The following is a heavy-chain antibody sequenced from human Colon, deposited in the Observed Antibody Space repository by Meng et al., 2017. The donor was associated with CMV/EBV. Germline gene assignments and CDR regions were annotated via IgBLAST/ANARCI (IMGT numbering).Heavy chain of an antibody. D-gene: IGHD5-18*01. CDR1: GFTLSNYW. J-gene: IGHJ4*02. Sequence: GESLKISCAASGFTLSNYWMHWVRQVPGKGLVWVARLNNDGSYMTYADSVRGRFSISRDNAQNTVYLQMNRLTADDTAVYYCARPRDGYSSFDLWGQGTPVTVSS. CDR2: LNNDGSYM. CDR3: ARPRDGYSSFDL. V-gene: IGHV3-74*03.